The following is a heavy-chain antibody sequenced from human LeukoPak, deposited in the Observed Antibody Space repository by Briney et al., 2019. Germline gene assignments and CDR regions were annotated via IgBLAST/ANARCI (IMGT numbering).Heavy chain of an antibody. CDR1: GDSVSSNSAA. CDR2: TYYRSKWYN. J-gene: IGHJ6*02. CDR3: ARGYGSSWYTNYGMDV. Sequence: SQTLSLTCAISGDSVSSNSAAWNWIRQSPSRGLEWLGRTYYRSKWYNDYAVSVKSRITINPDTSKNQFSLQLNSVTPEDTAVYYCARGYGSSWYTNYGMDVWGQGTTVTVS. D-gene: IGHD6-13*01. V-gene: IGHV6-1*01.